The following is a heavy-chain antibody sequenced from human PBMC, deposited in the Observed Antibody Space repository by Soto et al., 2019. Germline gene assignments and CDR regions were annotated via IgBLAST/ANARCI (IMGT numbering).Heavy chain of an antibody. V-gene: IGHV3-7*01. Sequence: GGSLRLSCSASGFIFRKYWMACIRQAPGKGLEWVATIKLDGREKNYLDSVQGRFTISRDDAGDSMSLQMSRLRREDTAVYFCVRELDADGRFDYWGLGTPVTVSS. J-gene: IGHJ4*02. CDR2: IKLDGREK. D-gene: IGHD3-3*02. CDR1: GFIFRKYW. CDR3: VRELDADGRFDY.